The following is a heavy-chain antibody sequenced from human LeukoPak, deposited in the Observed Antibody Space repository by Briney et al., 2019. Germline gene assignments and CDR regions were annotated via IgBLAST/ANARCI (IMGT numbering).Heavy chain of an antibody. D-gene: IGHD2-21*02. CDR2: IYYSGST. CDR3: ARDKVVTAIEEGWFDP. V-gene: IGHV4-61*01. CDR1: GDSVSSSSYY. Sequence: SETLSLTCTVSGDSVSSSSYYWSWIRQPPGKGLEWIGYIYYSGSTNYNPSLKSRVTISLDTPKNQFSLKLGSVTAADTAVYYCARDKVVTAIEEGWFDPWGQGTLVTVSS. J-gene: IGHJ5*02.